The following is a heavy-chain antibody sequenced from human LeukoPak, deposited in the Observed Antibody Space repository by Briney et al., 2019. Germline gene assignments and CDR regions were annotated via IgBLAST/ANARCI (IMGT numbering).Heavy chain of an antibody. J-gene: IGHJ4*02. Sequence: GGSLRLSCAASGFTFSSSAMSWVRLAPGKGLEWVSAISNNGGYTYYADSVQGRFTISRDNSKSTLCLQMNSLRAEDTAVYYCAKQLGYCSDGSCYFPYWGQGTLVTVSS. D-gene: IGHD2-15*01. CDR2: ISNNGGYT. CDR1: GFTFSSSA. V-gene: IGHV3-23*01. CDR3: AKQLGYCSDGSCYFPY.